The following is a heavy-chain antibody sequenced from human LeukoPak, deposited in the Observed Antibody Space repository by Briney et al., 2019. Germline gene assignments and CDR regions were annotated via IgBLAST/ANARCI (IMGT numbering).Heavy chain of an antibody. CDR1: GFTFSSYA. V-gene: IGHV3-23*01. Sequence: GGPLRLSCAASGFTFSSYAMSWVRQAPGKGLEWVSAISGNGGTTYYADAVKGRFTISRDNSKNTLSLQMNSLRAEDTAVYYCAKDVTFRPDDYGVNRLAYWGQGTLVTVSS. J-gene: IGHJ4*02. CDR3: AKDVTFRPDDYGVNRLAY. D-gene: IGHD4-23*01. CDR2: ISGNGGTT.